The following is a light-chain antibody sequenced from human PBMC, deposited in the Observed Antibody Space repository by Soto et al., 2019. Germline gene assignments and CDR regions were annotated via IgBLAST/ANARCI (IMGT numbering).Light chain of an antibody. CDR2: GAS. CDR1: QSVSKSY. CDR3: QQYGSSPPIT. V-gene: IGKV3-20*01. Sequence: EIVLTQSPGTLSLSPGERATLSCRASQSVSKSYLAWYQQKPGQAPRLLIYGASSRATGIPDRFSGSGSGTDFTLTISRLEPEDFEVYYCQQYGSSPPITFGQGTRLEIK. J-gene: IGKJ5*01.